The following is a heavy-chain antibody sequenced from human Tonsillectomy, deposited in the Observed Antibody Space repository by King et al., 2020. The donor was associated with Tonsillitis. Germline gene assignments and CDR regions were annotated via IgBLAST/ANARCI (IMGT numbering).Heavy chain of an antibody. J-gene: IGHJ5*02. CDR1: GGTFSSYA. CDR3: ARDKRGGSYLNNWFDP. CDR2: IIPIFGTA. D-gene: IGHD1-26*01. Sequence: QLVQSGAEVKKPGSSVKVSCKASGGTFSSYAISWVRQAPGQGLEWMGGIIPIFGTANYAQKFQGRVTITADESTSTAYMELSSQRSEDTAVYYCARDKRGGSYLNNWFDPWGQGTLVTVSS. V-gene: IGHV1-69*01.